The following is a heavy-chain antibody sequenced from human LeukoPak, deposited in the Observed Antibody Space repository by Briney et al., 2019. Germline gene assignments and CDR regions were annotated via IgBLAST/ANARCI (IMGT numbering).Heavy chain of an antibody. CDR3: AKDLYGSGSYEIRLFDY. J-gene: IGHJ4*02. D-gene: IGHD3-10*01. CDR2: IWSDGNNK. V-gene: IGHV3-30*02. CDR1: GFTFTTNG. Sequence: GGSLRLSCAASGFTFTTNGMHWVRQAPGKGLEWVAFIWSDGNNKFYADSVKGRFTISRDNSKNTLYLQMNSLRTEGTAVYYCAKDLYGSGSYEIRLFDYWGQGTLVTVSS.